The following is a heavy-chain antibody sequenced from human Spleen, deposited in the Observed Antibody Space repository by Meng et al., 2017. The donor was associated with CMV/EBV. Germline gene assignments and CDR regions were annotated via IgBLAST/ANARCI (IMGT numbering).Heavy chain of an antibody. J-gene: IGHJ6*02. CDR1: GYTFTGYY. V-gene: IGHV1-69*05. CDR2: IIPVFATA. CDR3: ARGPFGTGFMDV. D-gene: IGHD3-10*01. Sequence: SVKVSCKASGYTFTGYYMFWVRQAPGQGLEWMGGIIPVFATANYAQKFQDKATFTTDESTSTAYMELNSLRSEDTAVYYCARGPFGTGFMDVWGQGTTVTVSS.